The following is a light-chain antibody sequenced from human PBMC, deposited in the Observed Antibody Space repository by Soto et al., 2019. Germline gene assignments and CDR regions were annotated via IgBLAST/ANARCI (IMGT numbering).Light chain of an antibody. CDR2: GAS. CDR3: LQYGSSPRT. V-gene: IGKV3-20*01. CDR1: RSVSNNY. Sequence: EIVLTQSPGTLSLSPGERATLSCRASRSVSNNYLTWYQQKPGQAPRLLIYGASSRATGIPDRFSGYGSGTDFTLTISRLEPEDFAVYYCLQYGSSPRTFGQGTKV. J-gene: IGKJ1*01.